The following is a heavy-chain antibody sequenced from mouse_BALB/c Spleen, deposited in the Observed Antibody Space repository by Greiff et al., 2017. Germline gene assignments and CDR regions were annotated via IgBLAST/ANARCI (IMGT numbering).Heavy chain of an antibody. CDR3: ARSGVTTVVAKDYAMDY. CDR1: GFTFSSFG. Sequence: EVHLVESGGGLVQPGGSRKLSCAASGFTFSSFGMHWVRQAPEKGLEWVAYISSGSSTIYYADTVKGRFTISRDNPKNTLFLQMTSLRSEDTAMYYCARSGVTTVVAKDYAMDYWGQGTSVTVSS. CDR2: ISSGSSTI. D-gene: IGHD1-1*01. J-gene: IGHJ4*01. V-gene: IGHV5-17*02.